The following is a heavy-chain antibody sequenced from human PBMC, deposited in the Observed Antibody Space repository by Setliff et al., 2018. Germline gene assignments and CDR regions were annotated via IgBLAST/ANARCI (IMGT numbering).Heavy chain of an antibody. CDR1: GGSFNSYY. J-gene: IGHJ4*02. D-gene: IGHD3-3*01. V-gene: IGHV4-34*01. CDR2: IHHRGST. CDR3: ARRYNFWSGYFDY. Sequence: PSETLSLTCAVYGGSFNSYYWGWIRQPPGKGLEWIGSIHHRGSTYYNPSLKSRVTISVDTSKNQFSLKLSSVTAADTAVYYCARRYNFWSGYFDYWGQGTLVTVSS.